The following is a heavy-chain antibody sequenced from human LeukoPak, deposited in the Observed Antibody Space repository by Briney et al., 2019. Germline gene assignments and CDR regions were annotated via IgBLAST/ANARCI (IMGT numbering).Heavy chain of an antibody. D-gene: IGHD6-19*01. CDR1: GGSFSGYY. CDR3: ARGIIAVAGTRLVKNWFDP. Sequence: SETLSLTCAVYGGSFSGYYWSWIRQPPGKGLEWIGEINHSGSTNYNPSLKSRVTISVDTSKNQFSLKLSSVTAADTAVYYCARGIIAVAGTRLVKNWFDPWGQGTLVTVSS. CDR2: INHSGST. J-gene: IGHJ5*02. V-gene: IGHV4-34*01.